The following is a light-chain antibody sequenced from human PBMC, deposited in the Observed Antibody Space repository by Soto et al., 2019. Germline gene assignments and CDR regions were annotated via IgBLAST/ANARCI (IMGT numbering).Light chain of an antibody. CDR3: QHYINSSST. J-gene: IGKJ1*01. CDR2: GAS. Sequence: EIVMTQSPATLSVSPGERATLSCGASQSVSSNLAWYQQKPGQAPRLLIYGASTRATGIPARFSGSGSGTEFTLTISSLQSDEFAVYQCQHYINSSSTLVQG. V-gene: IGKV3-15*01. CDR1: QSVSSN.